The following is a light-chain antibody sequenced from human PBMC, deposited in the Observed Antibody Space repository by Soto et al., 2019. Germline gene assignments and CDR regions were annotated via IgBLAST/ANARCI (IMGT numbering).Light chain of an antibody. Sequence: QSALTQPASVSGSPGQPITISCTGTSSDVGGYNYVSWYQQHPGKAPKLMIYDVSNRPSGVSNRFSGSKSGNTASLTISGLQAEDEADYYCSSYTSSSPHVVFGGGTKLTVL. CDR1: SSDVGGYNY. V-gene: IGLV2-14*01. J-gene: IGLJ2*01. CDR3: SSYTSSSPHVV. CDR2: DVS.